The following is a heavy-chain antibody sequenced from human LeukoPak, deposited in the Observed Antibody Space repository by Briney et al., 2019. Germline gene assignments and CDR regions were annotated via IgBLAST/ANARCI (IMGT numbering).Heavy chain of an antibody. D-gene: IGHD3-22*01. J-gene: IGHJ4*02. CDR3: AREGEENYYDSSGYYTDY. V-gene: IGHV3-7*01. Sequence: PGGSLRLSCAASGFTCSSYWMSWVRQAPGKGLEGVGNIMQDGSEKYYVDSVKGRFTISRGNAKNSLYLQMNSLRAEDTAVYYCAREGEENYYDSSGYYTDYWGQGTLVTVSS. CDR1: GFTCSSYW. CDR2: IMQDGSEK.